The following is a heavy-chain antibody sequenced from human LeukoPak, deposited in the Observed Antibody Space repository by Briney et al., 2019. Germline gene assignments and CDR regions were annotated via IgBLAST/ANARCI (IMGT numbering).Heavy chain of an antibody. D-gene: IGHD5-18*01. V-gene: IGHV1-2*02. CDR2: INPNSGGT. CDR3: ARVQYSYGTGYMYV. Sequence: GASVRVSCKASGYTFTGYYMHWVRQAPGQGLEWMRWINPNSGGTNYAQKFQGRVTMTRDTSISTAYMELSRLRSDDTAVYYCARVQYSYGTGYMYVWGKGTTVTVSS. J-gene: IGHJ6*03. CDR1: GYTFTGYY.